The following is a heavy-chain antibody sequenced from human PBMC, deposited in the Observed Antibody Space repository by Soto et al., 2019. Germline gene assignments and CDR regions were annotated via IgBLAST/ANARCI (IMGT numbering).Heavy chain of an antibody. CDR2: IRPSGGST. D-gene: IGHD2-21*02. J-gene: IGHJ3*02. V-gene: IGHV1-46*01. Sequence: QVQLVQSGAEVKKPGASVKVSCKASGYTFTSYYMHWVRQAPGQGLGWMGIIRPSGGSTTYAQKFQGRVTMTRDTSTRTVYMELSSRRSEDTAVYYCERDIPYCGGVCHDAFDIWGQGTMVTVSS. CDR3: ERDIPYCGGVCHDAFDI. CDR1: GYTFTSYY.